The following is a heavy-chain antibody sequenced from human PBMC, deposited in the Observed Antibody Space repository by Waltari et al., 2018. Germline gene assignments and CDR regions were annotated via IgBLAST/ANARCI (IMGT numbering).Heavy chain of an antibody. CDR3: VRDAFGNTIGGVFDY. J-gene: IGHJ4*02. Sequence: EVQLVESGGGLVQPGKSVNPSCVASGFLFEDSAPPWVRQVPGKGLEWLSGISWNSNNIVYADSVKGRFTISRDNAENSLYLLMNNLRAEDTALYYCVRDAFGNTIGGVFDYWGQGTLLTVSS. D-gene: IGHD3-3*01. CDR2: ISWNSNNI. V-gene: IGHV3-9*01. CDR1: GFLFEDSA.